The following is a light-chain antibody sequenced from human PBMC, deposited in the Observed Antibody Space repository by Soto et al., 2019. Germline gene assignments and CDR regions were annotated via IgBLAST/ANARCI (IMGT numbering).Light chain of an antibody. J-gene: IGKJ4*01. V-gene: IGKV3-11*01. Sequence: EIVLTQSPTTLSLSPGVRATLSCRASQSVSSYFAWYQQKPGQAPRLLIYDASTRAAGIPARFSGSGSGTDFTLTISSLEPEDFAVYYCQQRSDWPLTFGGGTKVEIK. CDR2: DAS. CDR3: QQRSDWPLT. CDR1: QSVSSY.